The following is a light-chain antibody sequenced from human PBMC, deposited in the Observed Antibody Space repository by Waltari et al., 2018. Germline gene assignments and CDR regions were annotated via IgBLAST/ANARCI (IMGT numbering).Light chain of an antibody. Sequence: EIVLTQSPGTLSLSPGERATLSCRASQSVSSSYLAWYQQKPGQAPRLLIYGASIRATGIPDRFSGSGSGTDFTLAISRLEPEDFAVYYCQQYGSSPITFGRGARLEIK. CDR2: GAS. CDR3: QQYGSSPIT. J-gene: IGKJ5*01. V-gene: IGKV3-20*01. CDR1: QSVSSSY.